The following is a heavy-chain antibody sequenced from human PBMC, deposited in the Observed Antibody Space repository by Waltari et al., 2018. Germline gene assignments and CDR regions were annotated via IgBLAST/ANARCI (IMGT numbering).Heavy chain of an antibody. Sequence: EVQLVESGGGLVQPGGSLRLSCGVSALTCSTYWMTWVRRASGGGLEWVANINYDGSEKNYVDSVKGRFTISRDNARNSLYLQMNSLRAEDTAVYYCATYRWLGYWGQGTLVTVSS. CDR1: ALTCSTYW. J-gene: IGHJ4*02. CDR3: ATYRWLGY. CDR2: INYDGSEK. D-gene: IGHD3-10*01. V-gene: IGHV3-7*03.